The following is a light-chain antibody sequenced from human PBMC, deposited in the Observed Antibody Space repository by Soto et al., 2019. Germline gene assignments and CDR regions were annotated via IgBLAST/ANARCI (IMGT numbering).Light chain of an antibody. CDR3: SSYAGSNKTYG. J-gene: IGLJ1*01. Sequence: QPVLTQPPSASGSPGESVTISCTGTSSDVGGYNYVSWYQQHPGKAPKLMTYEVSKRPSGVPDRFSGSKSGNTASMTVSGLQAEDDADYYRSSYAGSNKTYGFGIGHKVTAL. V-gene: IGLV2-8*01. CDR1: SSDVGGYNY. CDR2: EVS.